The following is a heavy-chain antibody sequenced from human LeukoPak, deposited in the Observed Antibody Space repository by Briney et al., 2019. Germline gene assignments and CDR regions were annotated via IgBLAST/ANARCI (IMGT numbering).Heavy chain of an antibody. CDR1: GFTFSSYA. J-gene: IGHJ4*02. D-gene: IGHD2-15*01. V-gene: IGHV3-23*01. Sequence: GGSLRLSCAASGFTFSSYAMSWVRQAPGKGLEWVSAISGSGGSTYYADSVKGRFTISRDNSKNTLYLQMNSLRAEDTAVYYCANSRGYCSGGSCYSFYFDYWGQGTLVTVSS. CDR2: ISGSGGST. CDR3: ANSRGYCSGGSCYSFYFDY.